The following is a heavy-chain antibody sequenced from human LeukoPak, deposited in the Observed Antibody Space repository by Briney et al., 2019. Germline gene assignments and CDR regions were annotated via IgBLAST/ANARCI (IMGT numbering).Heavy chain of an antibody. Sequence: NPSETLSLTCTVSGYSISSGYYWGGIRQPPVKGLEWIGSIYHSGSTYYNPSLKSRVTISVDTSKNQFSLKLSSVTAADTAVYYCARVGATQEVDYWGQGTLVTVSS. D-gene: IGHD1-26*01. CDR3: ARVGATQEVDY. CDR1: GYSISSGYY. CDR2: IYHSGST. V-gene: IGHV4-38-2*02. J-gene: IGHJ4*02.